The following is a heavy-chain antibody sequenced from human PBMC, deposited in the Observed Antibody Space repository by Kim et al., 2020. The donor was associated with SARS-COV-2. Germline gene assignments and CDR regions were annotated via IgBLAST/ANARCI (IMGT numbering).Heavy chain of an antibody. Sequence: GGSLRLSCAASGFTFSSYAMSWVRQAPGKGLEWVSAISGSGGSTYYADSVKGRFTISRDNSKNTLYLQMNSLRAEDTAVYYCAKDMETGYSSSWSPAHAFDIWGQGTMVTVSS. CDR2: ISGSGGST. D-gene: IGHD6-13*01. CDR3: AKDMETGYSSSWSPAHAFDI. CDR1: GFTFSSYA. V-gene: IGHV3-23*01. J-gene: IGHJ3*02.